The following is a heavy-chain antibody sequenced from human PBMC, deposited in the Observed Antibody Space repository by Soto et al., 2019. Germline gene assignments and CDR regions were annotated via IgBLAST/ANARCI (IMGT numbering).Heavy chain of an antibody. V-gene: IGHV4-39*01. D-gene: IGHD1-1*01. J-gene: IGHJ6*02. Sequence: SETLSLTCTVSGGSISSYYWGWIRQPPGKGLEWIGSIYYSGSTYYNPSLKSRVTISVDTSKNQFSLKLSSVTAADTAVYYCARASDLEQGNYYYYGMDVWGQGTTVTVSS. CDR1: GGSISSYY. CDR3: ARASDLEQGNYYYYGMDV. CDR2: IYYSGST.